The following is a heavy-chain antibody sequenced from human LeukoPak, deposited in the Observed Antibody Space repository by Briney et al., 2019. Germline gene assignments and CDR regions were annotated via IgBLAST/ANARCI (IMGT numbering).Heavy chain of an antibody. D-gene: IGHD2-15*01. CDR3: ARGGRGFDY. CDR2: IYHSGST. J-gene: IGHJ4*02. CDR1: GGSISSGGYS. Sequence: SETLSLTCAVSGGSISSGGYSWSWIRQPPGKGLEWIGYIYHSGSTYYNPSLKSRVTISVDRSKNQFSLKLSSVTAADTAVYYCARGGRGFDYWGQGTLVTVS. V-gene: IGHV4-30-2*01.